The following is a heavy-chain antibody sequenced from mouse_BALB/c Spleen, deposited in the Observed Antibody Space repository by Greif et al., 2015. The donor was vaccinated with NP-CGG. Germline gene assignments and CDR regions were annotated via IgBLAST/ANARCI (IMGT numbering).Heavy chain of an antibody. CDR2: IDPANGNT. CDR3: ARYYRYPYYAMNY. J-gene: IGHJ4*01. Sequence: EVQLQESGAELVKPGASVKLSCTASGFNIKDTYMHWVKQRPEQGLEWIGRIDPANGNTKYDPKFQGKATITADTSSNAAYLQLSSQTYGDSTVYYCARYYRYPYYAMNYWGRGTSVTVS. D-gene: IGHD2-14*01. CDR1: GFNIKDTY. V-gene: IGHV14-3*02.